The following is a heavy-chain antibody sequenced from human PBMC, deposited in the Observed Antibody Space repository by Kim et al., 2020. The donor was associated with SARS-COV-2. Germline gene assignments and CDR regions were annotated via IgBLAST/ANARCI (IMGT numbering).Heavy chain of an antibody. J-gene: IGHJ6*02. CDR3: ARYHGVPYYYYGMDV. CDR2: IYPGDSDT. V-gene: IGHV5-51*01. Sequence: GESLKISCKGSGYSFTSYWIGWVRQMPGKGLEWMGIIYPGDSDTRYSPSFQGQVTISADKSISTAYLQWSSLKASDTAMYYCARYHGVPYYYYGMDVWGQGTTVTVSS. CDR1: GYSFTSYW. D-gene: IGHD4-17*01.